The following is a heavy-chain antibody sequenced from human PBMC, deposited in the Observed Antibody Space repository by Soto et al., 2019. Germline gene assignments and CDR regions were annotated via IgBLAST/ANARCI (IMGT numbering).Heavy chain of an antibody. Sequence: ASVKVSCKASGYTFTTFGISWVRQAPGQGLEWVGWISANNGNTKYSQKFQGRVSLTTETSASTAYMELRSLRSDDTAVYYCARDRGGILEWLLYDYYYGMDVWGQGTTVTVSS. CDR3: ARDRGGILEWLLYDYYYGMDV. CDR2: ISANNGNT. J-gene: IGHJ6*02. D-gene: IGHD3-3*01. V-gene: IGHV1-18*01. CDR1: GYTFTTFG.